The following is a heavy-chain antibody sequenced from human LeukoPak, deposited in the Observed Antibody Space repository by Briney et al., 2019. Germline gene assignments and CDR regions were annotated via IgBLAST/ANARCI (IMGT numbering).Heavy chain of an antibody. J-gene: IGHJ4*02. CDR2: ISYDGSNK. Sequence: PGRSLRLSCAASGFTFSSYGMHWVRQAPGKGLEWVAVISYDGSNKYYADSVKGRFTISRDNSKNTLYLQMNSLRAEDTAVYYCARENKAVAAHYFDYWGQGTLVTVSS. V-gene: IGHV3-30*03. CDR3: ARENKAVAAHYFDY. CDR1: GFTFSSYG. D-gene: IGHD6-19*01.